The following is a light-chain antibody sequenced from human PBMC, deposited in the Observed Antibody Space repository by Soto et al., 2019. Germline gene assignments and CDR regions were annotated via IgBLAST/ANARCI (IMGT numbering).Light chain of an antibody. V-gene: IGKV3-11*01. J-gene: IGKJ2*01. CDR2: DAS. CDR3: QQRSNWPPYT. Sequence: EIVLTQSPATLSLSPGERATLSCRASQSVSRSLGWYQQKPGQAPRLLIYDASTRARGTPARFSGSGSGTDFTLTISSLEPEDFAVYYCQQRSNWPPYTFGQGTKLEIK. CDR1: QSVSRS.